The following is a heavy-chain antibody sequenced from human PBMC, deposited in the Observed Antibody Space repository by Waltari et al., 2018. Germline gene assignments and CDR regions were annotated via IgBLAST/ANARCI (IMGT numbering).Heavy chain of an antibody. J-gene: IGHJ3*02. Sequence: LVESGGGVVQPGRSLRLSCAASGFTFSTYSMHWVRQAPNKGLEWVEVMSYDGSTKNYADSVKGRFSISRDNSQNMLYLQLSSLRPEDTALYYCVRQQWGSDIHDAFDIWGQGTTVTVSS. CDR2: MSYDGSTK. CDR3: VRQQWGSDIHDAFDI. CDR1: GFTFSTYS. D-gene: IGHD1-26*01. V-gene: IGHV3-30*04.